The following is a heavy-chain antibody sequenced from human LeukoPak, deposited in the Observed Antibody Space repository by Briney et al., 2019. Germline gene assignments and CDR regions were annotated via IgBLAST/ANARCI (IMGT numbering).Heavy chain of an antibody. Sequence: GGSLRLSCAASGFTFSSYSMNWVRQAPGKGLEWVSSISSSSYIYYADSVKGRFTISRDNAKNSLYLQMNSLRAEDTAVYYCARDPFYCSSTSCGDYWGQGTLVTVSS. V-gene: IGHV3-21*01. CDR2: ISSSSYI. CDR3: ARDPFYCSSTSCGDY. CDR1: GFTFSSYS. J-gene: IGHJ4*02. D-gene: IGHD2-2*01.